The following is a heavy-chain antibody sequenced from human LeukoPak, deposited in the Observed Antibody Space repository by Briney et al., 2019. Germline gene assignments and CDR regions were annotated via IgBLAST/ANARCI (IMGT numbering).Heavy chain of an antibody. J-gene: IGHJ5*02. Sequence: PSETLSLTCIVSGGSISSSSYHWGWIRQPPGKGLEWIGSIYYSGSTYYNASLKSRVTIAVDTSKNQFSLKLSAVTAADTAVYYCARHKDNYDRRGLWWYDPWGQGTLVTVSS. D-gene: IGHD3-22*01. CDR2: IYYSGST. CDR1: GGSISSSSYH. CDR3: ARHKDNYDRRGLWWYDP. V-gene: IGHV4-39*01.